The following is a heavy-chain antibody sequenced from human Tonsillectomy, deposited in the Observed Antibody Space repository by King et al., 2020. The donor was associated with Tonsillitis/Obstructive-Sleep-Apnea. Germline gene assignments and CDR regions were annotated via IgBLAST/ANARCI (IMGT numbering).Heavy chain of an antibody. CDR3: ARGHTAFFDS. Sequence: VQLQESGPGLVKPPETLSLTCTISGGSITTYYWSWIRQPPGKGLEWIGYIHYSGITNYNPSFTSGVAISVDTPKNKFSLKLSSVTAADTALYFCARGHTAFFDSWGPGILVTVSS. CDR2: IHYSGIT. V-gene: IGHV4-59*01. J-gene: IGHJ4*02. D-gene: IGHD2-21*02. CDR1: GGSITTYY.